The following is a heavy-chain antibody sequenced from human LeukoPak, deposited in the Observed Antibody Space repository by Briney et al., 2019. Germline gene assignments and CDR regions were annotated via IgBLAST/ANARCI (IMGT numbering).Heavy chain of an antibody. CDR3: ARDTVRGVYY. CDR2: IYDSGST. D-gene: IGHD3-10*01. CDR1: GGSISSYY. J-gene: IGHJ4*02. Sequence: PSETLSLTCSVSGGSISSYYWSWIRQPPGKGLEWIGYIYDSGSTNFKSPLKSRVTMSGDTSKNQFSLKVNSVTAADTAVYYCARDTVRGVYYWGQGTLVTVSS. V-gene: IGHV4-59*12.